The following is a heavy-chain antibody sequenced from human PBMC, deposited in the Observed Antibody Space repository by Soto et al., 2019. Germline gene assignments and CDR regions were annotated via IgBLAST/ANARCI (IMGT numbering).Heavy chain of an antibody. V-gene: IGHV4-34*01. Sequence: SETLSLTCAVYGGSFSGYYWSWIRQPPGKGLEWIGEINHSGSTNYNPSLKSRVTISVDTSKNQFSLKLSSLTAADTAVYYCARGLLAARGYYYGMDVWGQGTTVTVSS. D-gene: IGHD6-6*01. J-gene: IGHJ6*02. CDR2: INHSGST. CDR3: ARGLLAARGYYYGMDV. CDR1: GGSFSGYY.